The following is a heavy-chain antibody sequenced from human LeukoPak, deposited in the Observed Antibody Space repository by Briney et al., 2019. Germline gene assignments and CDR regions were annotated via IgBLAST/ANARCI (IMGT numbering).Heavy chain of an antibody. J-gene: IGHJ4*02. CDR1: GDSVSSNRAA. D-gene: IGHD1-26*01. Sequence: SQTLSLTCAISGDSVSSNRAAWNWIRQSPSRGLEWLGRTYYRSKWFNEYAVSVKSRITVNPETSKNHFSLQLRSVTPEDTAVYYCARASGTYAWFYFDYWGQGALVTVSS. CDR2: TYYRSKWFN. CDR3: ARASGTYAWFYFDY. V-gene: IGHV6-1*01.